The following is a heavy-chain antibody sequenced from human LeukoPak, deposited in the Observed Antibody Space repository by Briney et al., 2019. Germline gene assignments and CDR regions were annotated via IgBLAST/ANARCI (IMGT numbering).Heavy chain of an antibody. Sequence: GASVKVSCKASGYTFTSYAMHWVRQAPGQRLEWMGWINAGNGNTKYSQEFQGRVTITRDTSASTAYMELSSLRSEDTAVYYCARDLYGGNSYWYFDLWGRGTLVTVSS. D-gene: IGHD4-23*01. CDR3: ARDLYGGNSYWYFDL. J-gene: IGHJ2*01. CDR1: GYTFTSYA. CDR2: INAGNGNT. V-gene: IGHV1-3*03.